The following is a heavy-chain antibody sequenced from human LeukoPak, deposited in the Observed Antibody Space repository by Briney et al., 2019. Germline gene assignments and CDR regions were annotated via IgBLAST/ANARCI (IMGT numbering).Heavy chain of an antibody. CDR2: IYYSGST. D-gene: IGHD6-13*01. CDR1: GGSISSYY. V-gene: IGHV4-59*01. Sequence: PSETLSLTCTVSGGSISSYYWSWIRQPPGKGLGWIGYIYYSGSTDYNPSLKSRVTISVDTSKNQFSLKLSSVTAADTAVYYCARAYSTNYYMDVWGKGTTVTVSS. CDR3: ARAYSTNYYMDV. J-gene: IGHJ6*03.